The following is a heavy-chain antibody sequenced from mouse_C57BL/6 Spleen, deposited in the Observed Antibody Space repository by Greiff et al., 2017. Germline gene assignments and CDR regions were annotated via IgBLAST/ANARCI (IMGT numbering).Heavy chain of an antibody. CDR2: IHPSDSDT. V-gene: IGHV1-74*01. J-gene: IGHJ2*01. Sequence: QVQLHQPGAELVKPGASVKVSCKASGYTFTSYWMHWVTQRPGQGLEWIGRIHPSDSDTTSTQTFKGKATLTVDKSSSTAYMKLSSLTAEDSEVYYGAIDYDGDYHDWGQGTTLTVSS. CDR3: AIDYDGDYHD. D-gene: IGHD2-3*01. CDR1: GYTFTSYW.